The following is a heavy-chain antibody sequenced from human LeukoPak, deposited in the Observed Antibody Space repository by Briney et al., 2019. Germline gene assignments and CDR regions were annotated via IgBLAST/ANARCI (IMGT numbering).Heavy chain of an antibody. V-gene: IGHV4-59*08. CDR3: ARQGRDSSDWLGAFDI. J-gene: IGHJ3*02. Sequence: SETLSLTCTVSGGSISSYYWSWIRQPAGKGLEWIGYIYYTGTINYNPSLRSRLTISVDTSKNQFSLNLSSVTAADTAVYYCARQGRDSSDWLGAFDIWGQGTMVTVSS. CDR2: IYYTGTI. D-gene: IGHD6-19*01. CDR1: GGSISSYY.